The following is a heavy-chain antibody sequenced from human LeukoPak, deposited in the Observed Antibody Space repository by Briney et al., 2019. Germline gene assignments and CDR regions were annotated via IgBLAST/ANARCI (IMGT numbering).Heavy chain of an antibody. V-gene: IGHV3-23*01. CDR3: AKDLGVTGYYYYYMDV. Sequence: PVGSLRLSCAASGFTSSSYAMSWVRQAPGKGLEWSSAISGSVGSTYYADSLKGRFTISRDNSENTLYMQMNSLRAEDTGVYYCAKDLGVTGYYYYYMDVWGKGTTVTVSS. D-gene: IGHD4-11*01. J-gene: IGHJ6*03. CDR2: ISGSVGST. CDR1: GFTSSSYA.